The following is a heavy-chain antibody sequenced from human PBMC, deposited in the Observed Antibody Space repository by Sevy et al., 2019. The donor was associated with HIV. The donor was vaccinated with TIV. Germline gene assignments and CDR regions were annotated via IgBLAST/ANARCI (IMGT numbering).Heavy chain of an antibody. CDR1: GYIFINYG. Sequence: ASVKVSCKASGYIFINYGISWVRQAPGQGLEWMGWISVYNGDTRYAQKLQGRVTMTTDTSTSTAYMELRILRSDDTAVYYCARFWGEGATSDYSDYWGQGTLVTVSS. D-gene: IGHD1-26*01. CDR2: ISVYNGDT. V-gene: IGHV1-18*01. J-gene: IGHJ4*02. CDR3: ARFWGEGATSDYSDY.